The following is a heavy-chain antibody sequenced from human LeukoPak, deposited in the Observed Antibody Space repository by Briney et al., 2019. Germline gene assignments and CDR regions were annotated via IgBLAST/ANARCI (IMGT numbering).Heavy chain of an antibody. CDR1: GGTFSSYA. CDR3: ARAPHSSGWGYYYGMDV. V-gene: IGHV1-69*13. J-gene: IGHJ6*02. Sequence: ASVKVSCKASGGTFSSYAISWVRQAPGQGLEWIGGIIPIFGTANYAQKFQGRVTITADESTSTAYMELSSLRSEDTAVYYCARAPHSSGWGYYYGMDVWGQGTTVTVSS. D-gene: IGHD6-19*01. CDR2: IIPIFGTA.